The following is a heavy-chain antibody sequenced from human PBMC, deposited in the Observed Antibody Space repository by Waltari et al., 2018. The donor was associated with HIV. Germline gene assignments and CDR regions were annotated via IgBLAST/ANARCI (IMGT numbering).Heavy chain of an antibody. V-gene: IGHV3-33*01. CDR3: ARGYSSSRWIPLYH. Sequence: QVQLVESGGGVVQPGTSLTLSCAVSGCTFSNFAIHWVRQSPGKRLEWLAVFWSDGAEISYADSVKGRFTISKDSSQKTLYLHLTSLRAEDTALYYCARGYSSSRWIPLYHWGRGTLVTVSS. CDR2: FWSDGAEI. D-gene: IGHD6-6*01. J-gene: IGHJ4*02. CDR1: GCTFSNFA.